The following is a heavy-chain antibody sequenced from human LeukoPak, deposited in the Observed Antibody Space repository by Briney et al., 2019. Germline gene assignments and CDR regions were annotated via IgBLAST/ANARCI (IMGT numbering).Heavy chain of an antibody. V-gene: IGHV4-4*09. CDR2: IYTSGST. Sequence: PSETLSLTCTVSGGSITDYYWSWIRQPAGKGLEWIGYIYTSGSTNYNPSLKSRVTISVDTSKNQFSLKLSSVTAADTAVYYCARQRGYDFWSGYLYYYYYYMDVWGKGTTVTVSS. J-gene: IGHJ6*03. D-gene: IGHD3-3*01. CDR3: ARQRGYDFWSGYLYYYYYYMDV. CDR1: GGSITDYY.